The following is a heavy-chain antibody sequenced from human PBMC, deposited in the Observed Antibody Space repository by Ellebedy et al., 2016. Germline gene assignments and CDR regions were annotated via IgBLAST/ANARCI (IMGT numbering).Heavy chain of an antibody. CDR1: GFTFSTSW. V-gene: IGHV3-48*01. CDR3: ARDQTGYCSGGSCYPWDS. D-gene: IGHD2-15*01. CDR2: IGGDSSSK. Sequence: GGSLRLSXVASGFTFSTSWMHWVRQAPGKGLEWVSFIGGDSSSKHYADSVKGRFTISRDNAKNSLYLQMNSLRAGDTAVYYCARDQTGYCSGGSCYPWDSWGQGTLVTVSS. J-gene: IGHJ4*02.